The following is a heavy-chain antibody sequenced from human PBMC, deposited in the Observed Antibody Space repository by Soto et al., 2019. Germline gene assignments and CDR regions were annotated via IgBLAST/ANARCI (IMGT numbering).Heavy chain of an antibody. V-gene: IGHV6-1*01. CDR3: ARDPGYSSSWSNWFDP. J-gene: IGHJ5*02. CDR2: TYYRSKWYN. Sequence: PSQTLSLTCVISGDSVSSNSAAWNCIRQSPSRGLEWLGRTYYRSKWYNDYAVSVKSRITINPDTSKNQFSLQLSSVTPEDTAVYYCARDPGYSSSWSNWFDPWGQGTLVTVSS. CDR1: GDSVSSNSAA. D-gene: IGHD6-13*01.